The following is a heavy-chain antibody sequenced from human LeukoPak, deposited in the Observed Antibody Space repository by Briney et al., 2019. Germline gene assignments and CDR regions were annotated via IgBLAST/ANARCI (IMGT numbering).Heavy chain of an antibody. CDR1: GYTFTSYG. Sequence: ASVKVSCKASGYTFTSYGISWVRQAPGQGLEWMGWISAYNGNTNYAQKLQGRVTMTTDTSTSTAYMELRSLRSDDTAVYYCARDKGSGDCYSCPPSYGWFDPWGQGTLVTVSS. CDR2: ISAYNGNT. V-gene: IGHV1-18*01. D-gene: IGHD2-21*02. CDR3: ARDKGSGDCYSCPPSYGWFDP. J-gene: IGHJ5*02.